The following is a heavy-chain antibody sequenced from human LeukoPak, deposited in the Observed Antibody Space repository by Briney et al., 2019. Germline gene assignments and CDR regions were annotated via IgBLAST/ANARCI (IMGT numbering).Heavy chain of an antibody. J-gene: IGHJ4*02. CDR1: GGSISSYY. CDR2: IYYSGST. CDR3: ARDHAGLTIFDY. V-gene: IGHV4-59*12. D-gene: IGHD3-3*01. Sequence: SETLSLTCTVSGGSISSYYWSWIRQPPGKGLEWIGYIYYSGSTYYNPSPKSRVTISVDTSKNQFSLKLSSVTAADTAVYYCARDHAGLTIFDYWGQGTLVTVSS.